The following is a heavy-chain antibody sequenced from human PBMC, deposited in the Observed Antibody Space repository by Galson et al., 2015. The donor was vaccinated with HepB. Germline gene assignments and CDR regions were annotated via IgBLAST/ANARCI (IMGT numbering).Heavy chain of an antibody. J-gene: IGHJ5*02. CDR2: INPNSGGT. D-gene: IGHD6-19*01. CDR3: ARERVAGTRFDP. Sequence: LEWMGWINPNSGGTNYAQKFRGRVTMTRDTSISTAYMELSRLRSDDTAVYYCARERVAGTRFDPWGQGTLVTVSS. V-gene: IGHV1-2*02.